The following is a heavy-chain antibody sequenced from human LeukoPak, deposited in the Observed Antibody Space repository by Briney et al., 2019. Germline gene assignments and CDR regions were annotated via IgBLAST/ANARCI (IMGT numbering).Heavy chain of an antibody. J-gene: IGHJ4*02. CDR2: LSGSGANT. D-gene: IGHD3-16*01. V-gene: IGHV3-23*01. CDR1: GFTFSSYA. CDR3: AKDGDSHSPPYYFAN. Sequence: GGSLRLSCAASGFTFSSYAMNWVRQAPGKGLEWVSALSGSGANTYYADSVKGRFTISRDNSKNTLYLQMNSLRAEDTAVYYCAKDGDSHSPPYYFANWGEGTLVTAS.